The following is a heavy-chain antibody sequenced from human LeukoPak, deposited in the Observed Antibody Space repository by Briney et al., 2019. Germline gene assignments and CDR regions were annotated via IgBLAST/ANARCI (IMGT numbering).Heavy chain of an antibody. CDR2: IYYSGST. D-gene: IGHD3-3*01. V-gene: IGHV4-59*01. CDR1: GGSISSYY. Sequence: SETLSLTCTVSGGSISSYYWSLIRQPPGKGLEWIGYIYYSGSTNYNSSFKSRVTISVDTSKNQFSLKLSSVTAADTAVYYCARAPQYYDFWSGYTGVEYYFDYWGQGTLVTVSS. J-gene: IGHJ4*02. CDR3: ARAPQYYDFWSGYTGVEYYFDY.